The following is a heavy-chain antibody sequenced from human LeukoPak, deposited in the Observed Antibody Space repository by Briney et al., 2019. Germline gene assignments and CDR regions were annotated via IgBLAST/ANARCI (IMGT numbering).Heavy chain of an antibody. D-gene: IGHD6-6*01. CDR2: IYYSGST. CDR1: GGSISSTGHY. Sequence: SETLSLTCTVSGGSISSTGHYWGWIRQPPGKGLEWIGNIYYSGSTNYNPSLKSRVTISVDTSKNQFSLKLSSVTAADTAEYYCARRSAALDAFDIWGQGTMVTVSS. J-gene: IGHJ3*02. V-gene: IGHV4-39*01. CDR3: ARRSAALDAFDI.